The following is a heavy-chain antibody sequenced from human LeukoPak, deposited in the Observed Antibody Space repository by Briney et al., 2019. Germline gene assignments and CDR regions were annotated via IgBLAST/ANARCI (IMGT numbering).Heavy chain of an antibody. J-gene: IGHJ6*03. V-gene: IGHV4-4*07. CDR2: IYTSGST. CDR3: ARDVELVGSSWYYYYMDV. Sequence: SETLSLTCTVSGGSISGYYWSWIRQPAGKGLEWIGRIYTSGSTNHNPSLKSRVTISVDKSQNQFSLKLSSVTAADTAVYYCARDVELVGSSWYYYYMDVWCKGTTVTVSS. CDR1: GGSISGYY. D-gene: IGHD6-13*01.